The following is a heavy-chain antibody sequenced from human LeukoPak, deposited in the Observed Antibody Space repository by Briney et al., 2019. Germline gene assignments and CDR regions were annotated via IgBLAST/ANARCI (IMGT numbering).Heavy chain of an antibody. J-gene: IGHJ6*02. V-gene: IGHV3-23*01. CDR2: ISDSGSAT. D-gene: IGHD5-12*01. CDR3: VSPPTGWLRMHYYYGMDV. Sequence: PGGSLRLSCAASGFSFRSYTMNWVRQAPGKGLEWVSGISDSGSATLYADSVKGRFTISRDNSKNTLYLQMNSLRAEDTAVYYCVSPPTGWLRMHYYYGMDVWGQGTTVTVSS. CDR1: GFSFRSYT.